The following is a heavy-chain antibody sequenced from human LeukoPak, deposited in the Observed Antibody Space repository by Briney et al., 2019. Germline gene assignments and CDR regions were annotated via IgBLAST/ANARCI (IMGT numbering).Heavy chain of an antibody. V-gene: IGHV4-59*08. CDR1: GGSISSYY. Sequence: SETLSLTCTVSGGSISSYYWSWIRQPPGKGLEWIGYIYYSGSTNYNPSLKSRVTISVDTSKNQFPLKLSSVTAADTAVYYCARLSYGDYDYYYYYMDVWGKGTTVTVSS. D-gene: IGHD4-17*01. CDR3: ARLSYGDYDYYYYYMDV. J-gene: IGHJ6*03. CDR2: IYYSGST.